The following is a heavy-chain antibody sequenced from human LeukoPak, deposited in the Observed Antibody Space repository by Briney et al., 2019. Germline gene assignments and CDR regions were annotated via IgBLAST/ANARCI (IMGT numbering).Heavy chain of an antibody. V-gene: IGHV4-61*05. CDR2: IYYSGST. CDR1: GGSISSSAYY. CDR3: ARQACSGSKNYYYGMDV. Sequence: SETLSLTCTVSGGSISSSAYYWAWIRQPPGKGLEWIGYIYYSGSTNYNPSLKSRVTISVDTSKNQFSLKLSSVTAADTAVYYCARQACSGSKNYYYGMDVWGQGTTVTVSS. D-gene: IGHD3-10*02. J-gene: IGHJ6*02.